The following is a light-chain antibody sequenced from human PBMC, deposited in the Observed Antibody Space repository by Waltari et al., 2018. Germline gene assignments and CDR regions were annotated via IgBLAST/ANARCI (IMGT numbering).Light chain of an antibody. CDR2: DVS. J-gene: IGLJ2*01. CDR1: SRDVGGYNY. CDR3: CSYAGSYTLI. Sequence: QSALTQPRSVSGSPGQSVTISCTGTSRDVGGYNYVSWYQQHPGKVPKRIIFDVSTRPSGVPNRFSGSKSGNTASLTISGLLAEDEADYYCCSYAGSYTLIFGGGTKMTVL. V-gene: IGLV2-11*01.